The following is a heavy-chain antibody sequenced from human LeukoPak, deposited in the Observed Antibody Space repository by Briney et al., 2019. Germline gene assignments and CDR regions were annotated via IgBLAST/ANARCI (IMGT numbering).Heavy chain of an antibody. V-gene: IGHV3-21*01. Sequence: PGGSLRLSCAASGFTFSSYEMNWVRQAPGKGLEWVSSISSSSSYIYYADSVKGRFTISRDNAKNSLYLQMNSLRAEDTAVYYCARALTSGIAARWGQGTLVTVSS. CDR1: GFTFSSYE. J-gene: IGHJ4*02. CDR2: ISSSSSYI. CDR3: ARALTSGIAAR. D-gene: IGHD6-6*01.